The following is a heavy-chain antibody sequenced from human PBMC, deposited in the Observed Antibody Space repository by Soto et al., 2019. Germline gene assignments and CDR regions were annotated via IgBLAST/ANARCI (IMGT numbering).Heavy chain of an antibody. CDR2: ISWNSGSI. CDR3: AKDGRGLPGHYYMDV. Sequence: EVQLVESGGGLVQPGRSLRLSCAASGFTFDAYAMHWVRQAPGKGLEWVSGISWNSGSIGYADSVKGRFTISRDNAKNSLYLQMNSLRAEDTALYDCAKDGRGLPGHYYMDVWGKGTTVTVSS. D-gene: IGHD2-15*01. V-gene: IGHV3-9*01. J-gene: IGHJ6*03. CDR1: GFTFDAYA.